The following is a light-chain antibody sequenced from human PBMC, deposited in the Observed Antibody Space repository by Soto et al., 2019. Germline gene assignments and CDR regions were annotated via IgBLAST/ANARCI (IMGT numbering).Light chain of an antibody. CDR2: GVS. J-gene: IGKJ2*01. CDR3: QQYTDWPPEYT. Sequence: EIVMTQSPATLSVSPGEGATLSCRASQSVGTKLAWYQQKPGQAPRLLIYGVSTRANGVRARFSGSGSGTDFSLTISSLESEDFAIYYCQQYTDWPPEYTFGQGTKLDIK. CDR1: QSVGTK. V-gene: IGKV3-15*01.